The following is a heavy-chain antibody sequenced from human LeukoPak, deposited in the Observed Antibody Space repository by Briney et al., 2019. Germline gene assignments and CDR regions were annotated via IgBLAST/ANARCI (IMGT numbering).Heavy chain of an antibody. Sequence: GESLKISRKGSGYSFTSYWIGWVRQMPGKGLEWMGIIYPGDSDTRYSPSFQGQVTISADKSISTAYLQWSSLKASDTAMYYCARLGGVSDNVLRDAFDIWGQGTMVTVSS. CDR3: ARLGGVSDNVLRDAFDI. V-gene: IGHV5-51*01. D-gene: IGHD3-3*01. CDR2: IYPGDSDT. CDR1: GYSFTSYW. J-gene: IGHJ3*02.